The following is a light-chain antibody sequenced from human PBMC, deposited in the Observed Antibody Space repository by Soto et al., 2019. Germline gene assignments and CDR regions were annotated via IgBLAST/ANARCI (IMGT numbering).Light chain of an antibody. CDR3: QQYGSSPWT. CDR2: GAS. Sequence: ETVLTQSPGTLSLSPGERATLSCRASQTIRSNYLAWYRQTPGQAPRLLIYGASNRATGIADRFSGSGSGTHFTLIISRLEPEDVALYYYQQYGSSPWTFGQGTKVEIK. J-gene: IGKJ1*01. CDR1: QTIRSNY. V-gene: IGKV3-20*01.